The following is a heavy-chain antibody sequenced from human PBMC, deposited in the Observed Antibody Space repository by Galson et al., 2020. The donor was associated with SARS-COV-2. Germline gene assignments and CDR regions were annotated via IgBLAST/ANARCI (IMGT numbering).Heavy chain of an antibody. D-gene: IGHD1-26*01. CDR2: INPANGNT. CDR3: ARDAEWELINPFNM. J-gene: IGHJ3*02. Sequence: ASVKVSCKASGYTFTNFAIHWVRRAPGQSLEWMGRINPANGNTQYSQNFQGRVTITRDTAASTAYLELSGLRSEDTAVYYCARDAEWELINPFNMWGPGTLVTVSS. V-gene: IGHV1-3*01. CDR1: GYTFTNFA.